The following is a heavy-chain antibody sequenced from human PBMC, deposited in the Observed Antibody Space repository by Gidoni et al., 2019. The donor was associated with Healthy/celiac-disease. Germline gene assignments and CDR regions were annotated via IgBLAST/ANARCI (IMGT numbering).Heavy chain of an antibody. J-gene: IGHJ6*02. Sequence: EVQLLESGGGLVQPGGSLRLSCAASGFPFSCHAMSWVRQAPGKGLEWVSVISGSGGSTYYADSVKGRFTISRDNSKNTLYLQMNSLRAEDTAVYHCAKGVAYYSDSSGYYYNVWGQGTTVTVSS. CDR2: ISGSGGST. CDR3: AKGVAYYSDSSGYYYNV. D-gene: IGHD3-22*01. V-gene: IGHV3-23*01. CDR1: GFPFSCHA.